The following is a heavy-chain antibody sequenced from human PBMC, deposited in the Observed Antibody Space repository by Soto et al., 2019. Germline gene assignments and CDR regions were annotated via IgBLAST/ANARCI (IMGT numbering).Heavy chain of an antibody. CDR2: ISYDGINK. Sequence: PVGSLRLSCAASGFTFSSYAMHWVRRTPVKVLECVALISYDGINKYYADSVKGRFTVSRDNSKSTLYLQMNSLRAEDTAVYYCARSSPYYYDSSGYSPFDYWGQGTLVTVSS. J-gene: IGHJ4*02. V-gene: IGHV3-30*03. CDR3: ARSSPYYYDSSGYSPFDY. CDR1: GFTFSSYA. D-gene: IGHD3-22*01.